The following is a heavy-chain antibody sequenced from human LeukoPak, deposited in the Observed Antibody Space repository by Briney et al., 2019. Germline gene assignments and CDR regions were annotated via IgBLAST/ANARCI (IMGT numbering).Heavy chain of an antibody. D-gene: IGHD3-22*01. CDR2: IRQDGREK. V-gene: IGHV3-7*01. Sequence: PGGSLRLSCAASGFTFSKYYMICVRQAPGKGLEWVANIRQDGREKYYVDSVKGRFTISRDNAKNSLYLQMNSQRAEHTAVYYCARSETTYYYDSSVYFYYYYGMDVWGQGTTVTVSS. CDR3: ARSETTYYYDSSVYFYYYYGMDV. CDR1: GFTFSKYY. J-gene: IGHJ6*02.